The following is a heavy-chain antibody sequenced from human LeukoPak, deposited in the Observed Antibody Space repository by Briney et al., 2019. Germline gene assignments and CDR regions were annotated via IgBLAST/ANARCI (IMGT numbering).Heavy chain of an antibody. D-gene: IGHD3-10*01. J-gene: IGHJ5*02. CDR1: GGSISSYY. V-gene: IGHV4-4*07. CDR2: IYTSGST. CDR3: ARHKPLGGWFDP. Sequence: MASETLSLTCTVSGGSISSYYWSWIRQPAGKGLEWIGRIYTSGSTNYNPSLKSRVTISVDTSKNQFSLKLSSVTAADTAVYYCARHKPLGGWFDPWGQGTLVTVSS.